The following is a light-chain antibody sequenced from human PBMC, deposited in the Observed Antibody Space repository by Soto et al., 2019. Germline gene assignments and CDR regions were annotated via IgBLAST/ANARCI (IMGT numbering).Light chain of an antibody. V-gene: IGLV1-47*01. CDR2: RNN. J-gene: IGLJ1*01. CDR3: AAWDDSHYV. Sequence: SVLTQPASASGTPGQRVTISCSGSSSNIGSNYVYWYQQLPGTAPKLLIYRNNQRPSGVPDRFSGSKSGTSASLAISGLRSEDEADYYCAAWDDSHYVFGTGTKVTVL. CDR1: SSNIGSNY.